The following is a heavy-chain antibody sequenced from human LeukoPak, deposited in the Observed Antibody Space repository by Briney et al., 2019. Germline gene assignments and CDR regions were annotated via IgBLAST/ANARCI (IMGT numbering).Heavy chain of an antibody. CDR1: GYTFTSYA. CDR3: ARDRTDYCDSTGYPNCFDP. V-gene: IGHV7-4-1*02. J-gene: IGHJ5*02. CDR2: INTNTGNP. Sequence: ASVKVSCKASGYTFTSYAMNWVRQAPGQGLEWMGWINTNTGNPRYAQGFTGRFVFSLDTSVSTAYLQISGLKAEDTAVYYCARDRTDYCDSTGYPNCFDPWGQGTLVTVSS. D-gene: IGHD3-22*01.